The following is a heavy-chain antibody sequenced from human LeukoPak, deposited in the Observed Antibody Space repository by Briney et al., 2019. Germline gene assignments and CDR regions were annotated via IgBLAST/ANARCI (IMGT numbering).Heavy chain of an antibody. V-gene: IGHV1-46*01. Sequence: ASVKVSCKASGYTFISYHIHWVRQAPGRGLEWMGIINPSGGSTSYAQKFQGRVTMTRDTSTSTVYMELSSLRSEDTAVYYCARRHYDFWSGYFDCWGQGTLVTVSS. CDR1: GYTFISYH. CDR2: INPSGGST. J-gene: IGHJ4*02. D-gene: IGHD3-3*01. CDR3: ARRHYDFWSGYFDC.